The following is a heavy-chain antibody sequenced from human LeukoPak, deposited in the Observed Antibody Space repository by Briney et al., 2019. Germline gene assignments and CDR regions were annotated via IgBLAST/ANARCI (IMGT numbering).Heavy chain of an antibody. CDR2: INPNSGGT. V-gene: IGHV1-2*02. Sequence: GASVKVSCKASGGTFSSYAISWVRQAPGQGLEWMGWINPNSGGTNYAQKFQGRVTMTRDTSISTAYMELSRLRSDDTAVYYCARAKGQNRNTDWFDPWGQGTLVTVSS. D-gene: IGHD3-16*02. CDR3: ARAKGQNRNTDWFDP. CDR1: GGTFSSYA. J-gene: IGHJ5*02.